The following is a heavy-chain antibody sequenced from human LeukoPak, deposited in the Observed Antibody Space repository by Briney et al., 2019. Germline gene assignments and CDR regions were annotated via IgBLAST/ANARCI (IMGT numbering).Heavy chain of an antibody. Sequence: SVKVSCKASGGTFSSYAISWVRQAPGQGLEWMGRIIPIFGTANYAQQFQDRRTIITDESTRNAFNVVRSVITAATAAYYYARGPFQQWLVHYWGQGTLVTVSS. J-gene: IGHJ4*02. V-gene: IGHV1-69*05. CDR2: IIPIFGTA. D-gene: IGHD6-19*01. CDR1: GGTFSSYA. CDR3: ARGPFQQWLVHY.